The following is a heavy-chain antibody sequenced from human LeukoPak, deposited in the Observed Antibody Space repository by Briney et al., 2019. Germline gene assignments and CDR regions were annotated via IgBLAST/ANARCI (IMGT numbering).Heavy chain of an antibody. D-gene: IGHD3-16*02. V-gene: IGHV4-4*02. CDR3: ARGGDPYDYVWGSYRFDY. J-gene: IGHJ4*02. CDR2: IYHSGST. Sequence: SGTLSLTCAVSGGSISSSNWWSWVRQPPGKGLEWIGEIYHSGSTYYNPSLKSRVTISVDRSKNQFSLKLSSVTAADTAVYYCARGGDPYDYVWGSYRFDYWGQGTLVTVSS. CDR1: GGSISSSNW.